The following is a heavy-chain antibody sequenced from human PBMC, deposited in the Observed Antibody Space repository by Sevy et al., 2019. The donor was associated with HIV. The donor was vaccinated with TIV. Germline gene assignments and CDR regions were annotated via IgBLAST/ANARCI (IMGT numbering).Heavy chain of an antibody. Sequence: SETLSLTCAVYGGSFSGYYWSWIRQPPGKGLEWIGEINHSGSTNYNPSLKSRVTISVDTSKNQFSLKLGSVTAADTAVYYCARGDPKYCSGGSCYRWFDYWGQGTLVTVSS. CDR1: GGSFSGYY. CDR3: ARGDPKYCSGGSCYRWFDY. J-gene: IGHJ4*02. D-gene: IGHD2-15*01. V-gene: IGHV4-34*01. CDR2: INHSGST.